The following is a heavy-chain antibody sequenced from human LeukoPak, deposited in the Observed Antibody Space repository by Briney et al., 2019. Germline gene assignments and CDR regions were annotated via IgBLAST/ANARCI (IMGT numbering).Heavy chain of an antibody. J-gene: IGHJ5*02. V-gene: IGHV5-51*01. D-gene: IGHD3-22*01. CDR2: IYPGDSDT. CDR1: GYSFTSYR. CDR3: ARLHRGLYDSSGYDCWFDP. Sequence: ESLKISCKGSGYSFTSYRIGWVRQMPGKGLEWMGIIYPGDSDTRYSPSFQGQVTISADKSISTAYLQWSSLKASDTAMYYCARLHRGLYDSSGYDCWFDPWGQGTLVTVSS.